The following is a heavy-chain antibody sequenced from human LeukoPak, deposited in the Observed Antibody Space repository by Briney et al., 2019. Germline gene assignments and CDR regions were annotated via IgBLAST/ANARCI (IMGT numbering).Heavy chain of an antibody. CDR3: ARLKDGDYFDY. J-gene: IGHJ4*02. CDR2: IYPGDSDT. V-gene: IGHV5-51*01. D-gene: IGHD4-17*01. CDR1: GYSFTIYW. Sequence: GESLKISCKGFGYSFTIYWIGWVRQMPGKGLEWMGIIYPGDSDTRYSPSFEGQVTISADKSSSTAYLQWSSLKASDTAMYYCARLKDGDYFDYWGQGTLVTVSS.